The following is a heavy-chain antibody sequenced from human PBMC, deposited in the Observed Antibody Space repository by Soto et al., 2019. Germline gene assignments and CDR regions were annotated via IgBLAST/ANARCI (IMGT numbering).Heavy chain of an antibody. V-gene: IGHV1-3*05. CDR1: GYTFTSYA. Sequence: QVQLVQSGAEEKKPGASVKVSCKASGYTFTSYAMHWVRQAPGQRLEWMGWINAGSGNTKYSQKFQGRGTITRDTSASTAYMELSSLRSEDTAVYYCARETGTKFYYYGMDVWGQGTTVTVSS. CDR3: ARETGTKFYYYGMDV. D-gene: IGHD6-13*01. J-gene: IGHJ6*02. CDR2: INAGSGNT.